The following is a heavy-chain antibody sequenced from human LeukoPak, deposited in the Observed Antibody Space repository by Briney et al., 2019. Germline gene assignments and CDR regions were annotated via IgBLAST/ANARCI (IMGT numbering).Heavy chain of an antibody. Sequence: ASVKVSCKASGYTFTGYYVHWVRQAPGQGLEWMGLINPNSGGTNYAQKFQGRVTMTRDTSISTAYMELSRLRSDDTAVYYCARDLGGDHAYFDYWGQGTLVTVSS. J-gene: IGHJ4*02. CDR3: ARDLGGDHAYFDY. D-gene: IGHD2-21*02. V-gene: IGHV1-2*02. CDR1: GYTFTGYY. CDR2: INPNSGGT.